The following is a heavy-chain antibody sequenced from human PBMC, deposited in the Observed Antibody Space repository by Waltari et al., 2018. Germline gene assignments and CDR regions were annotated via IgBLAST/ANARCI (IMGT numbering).Heavy chain of an antibody. CDR1: GGSINSIIYF. CDR2: LNNGGST. D-gene: IGHD2-2*02. CDR3: ARHESYTTRDY. J-gene: IGHJ4*02. V-gene: IGHV4-39*01. Sequence: QLQLQESGPGLVKPSETLSLTCTVSGGSINSIIYFWGWIRQPPGKGLDWIGSLNNGGSTYYNAALRSRVTISLDTSKNQFSLKVNSVTAADTAVYYCARHESYTTRDYWGQGTLVTVSS.